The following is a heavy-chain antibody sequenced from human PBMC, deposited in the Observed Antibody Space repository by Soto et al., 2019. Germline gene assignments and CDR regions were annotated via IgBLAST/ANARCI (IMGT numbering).Heavy chain of an antibody. J-gene: IGHJ6*02. V-gene: IGHV1-2*04. CDR3: ARDRVVVAATSEYSYYGMDV. CDR2: SNPDSGGT. Sequence: QVQLVQAGADVKKRGASVKVSCKASGYPCTGYYMHWVRQAPGQGLAWMGWSNPDSGGTNYAQKSQGWVTMTRDTPISTAYMELSRLRSDDTAVYYCARDRVVVAATSEYSYYGMDVWGQGTTVTGSS. CDR1: GYPCTGYY. D-gene: IGHD2-15*01.